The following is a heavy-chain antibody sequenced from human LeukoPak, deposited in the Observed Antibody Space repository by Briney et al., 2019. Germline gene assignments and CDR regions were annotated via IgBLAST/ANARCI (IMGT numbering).Heavy chain of an antibody. Sequence: GGSLRLSCAASGFTFDDYAMYWVRQAPGKGLEWVSLISADGGGTYYADSVKGRFTISRDNSKNSLYLQMNSLKTEDTGLYYCATTDSGYTSGSYHPDCWGQGTLVTVSS. CDR3: ATTDSGYTSGSYHPDC. CDR2: ISADGGGT. D-gene: IGHD6-19*01. V-gene: IGHV3-43*02. J-gene: IGHJ4*02. CDR1: GFTFDDYA.